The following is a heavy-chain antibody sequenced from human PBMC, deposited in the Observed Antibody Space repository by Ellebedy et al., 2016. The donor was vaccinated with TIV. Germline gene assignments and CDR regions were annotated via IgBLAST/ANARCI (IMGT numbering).Heavy chain of an antibody. J-gene: IGHJ5*02. CDR2: IYYSGST. CDR1: GGSLSGFY. V-gene: IGHV4-59*12. D-gene: IGHD2-2*01. CDR3: AAGWVPAAPLQP. Sequence: MPSETLSLTCAVSGGSLSGFYWGWIRQPPGKGLEFIGYIYYSGSTNETPSLKSRVTMSVDTSKNQFSLKLSSVTAADTAVYYCAAGWVPAAPLQPWGQGTLVTVSS.